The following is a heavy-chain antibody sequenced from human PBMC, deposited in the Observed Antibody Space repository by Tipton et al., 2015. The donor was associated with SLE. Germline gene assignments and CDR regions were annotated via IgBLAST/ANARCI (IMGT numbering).Heavy chain of an antibody. CDR3: ARGGAAGGYFDY. Sequence: SLRLSCAASGFTFDDHAMHWVRQAPGKGLEWGSGISWNSGSIGYADSVKGRFTISRDNAKNSLYLQMNSLRAEDTALYYCARGGAAGGYFDYWGQGTLVTVSS. J-gene: IGHJ4*02. CDR2: ISWNSGSI. D-gene: IGHD6-13*01. CDR1: GFTFDDHA. V-gene: IGHV3-9*01.